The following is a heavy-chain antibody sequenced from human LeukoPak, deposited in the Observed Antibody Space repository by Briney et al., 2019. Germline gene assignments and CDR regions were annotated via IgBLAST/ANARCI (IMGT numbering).Heavy chain of an antibody. CDR1: GFTFSSYG. V-gene: IGHV3-74*01. Sequence: PGGSLRLSCAASGFTFSSYGMHWVRQAPGKGLVWVSRINSDGSSTSYADSVKGRFTISRDNAKNTLYLQMNSLRAEDTAVYYCARVPQGYYDSSGYYALDYWGQGTLVTVSS. D-gene: IGHD3-22*01. CDR2: INSDGSST. J-gene: IGHJ4*02. CDR3: ARVPQGYYDSSGYYALDY.